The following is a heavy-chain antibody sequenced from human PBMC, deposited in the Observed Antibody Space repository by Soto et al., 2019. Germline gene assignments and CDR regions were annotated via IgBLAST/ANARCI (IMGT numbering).Heavy chain of an antibody. Sequence: GGSLRLSCAASGFTVSSNYMSWVRQAPGKGLEWVSVIYSGGSTYYADSVKGRFTISGDNSKNTLYLQMNSLRAEDTAVYYCARDAAGYSSSDYYYYYMDVWGKGTTVTVS. CDR2: IYSGGST. J-gene: IGHJ6*03. D-gene: IGHD6-13*01. V-gene: IGHV3-66*01. CDR3: ARDAAGYSSSDYYYYYMDV. CDR1: GFTVSSNY.